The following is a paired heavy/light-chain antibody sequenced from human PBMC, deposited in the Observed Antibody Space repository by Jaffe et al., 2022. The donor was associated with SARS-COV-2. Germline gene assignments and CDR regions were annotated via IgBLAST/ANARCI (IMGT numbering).Light chain of an antibody. CDR3: SSYTSSSTYVV. CDR2: EVS. CDR1: SSDVGGYNY. J-gene: IGLJ2*01. V-gene: IGLV2-14*01. Sequence: QSALTQPASVSGSPGQSITISCTGTSSDVGGYNYVSWYQQHPGKAPKLMIYEVSNRPSGVPDRFSGSKSGNTASLTISGLQAEDEADYYCSSYTSSSTYVVFGGGTKLTVL.
Heavy chain of an antibody. D-gene: IGHD2-21*02. V-gene: IGHV3-23*01. J-gene: IGHJ6*02. CDR1: GFTFSSYA. Sequence: EVQLLESGGGLVQPGGSLRLSCAASGFTFSSYAMSWVRQAPGKGLEWVSAISGSGGSTYYADSVKGRFTISRDNSKNTLYLQMNSLRAEDTAVYYCAKDGNGGNGYFSYYYYGMDVWGQGTTVTVSS. CDR3: AKDGNGGNGYFSYYYYGMDV. CDR2: ISGSGGST.